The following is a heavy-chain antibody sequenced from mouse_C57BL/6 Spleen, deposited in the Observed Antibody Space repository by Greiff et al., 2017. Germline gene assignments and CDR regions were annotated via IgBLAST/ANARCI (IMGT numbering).Heavy chain of an antibody. CDR1: GYTFTSYW. CDR3: AKYGSSGYYAMDY. D-gene: IGHD1-1*01. Sequence: QVQLQQPGAELVKPGASVKMSCKASGYTFTSYWITWVKQRPGQGLEWIGDLYPGSGSTNYNEKFKSKATLTVDTSSSTAYMQLSSLTSEDSAVYYCAKYGSSGYYAMDYWGQGTSGTGSS. V-gene: IGHV1-55*01. J-gene: IGHJ4*01. CDR2: LYPGSGST.